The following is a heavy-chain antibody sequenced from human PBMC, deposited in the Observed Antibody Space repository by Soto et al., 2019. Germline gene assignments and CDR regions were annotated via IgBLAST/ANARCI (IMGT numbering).Heavy chain of an antibody. Sequence: QVQLQQWGAGLLKPSETLSLTCAVYGGSFSGYYWSWIRQPPGKGLEWIGEINHSGSTNYNPSLKRRVPXXVXTXXDQFSLTLSSVTAADTAVYYCARVQQWLVRGGFDYWGQGTVVTVSS. CDR3: ARVQQWLVRGGFDY. CDR2: INHSGST. CDR1: GGSFSGYY. D-gene: IGHD6-19*01. V-gene: IGHV4-34*01. J-gene: IGHJ4*02.